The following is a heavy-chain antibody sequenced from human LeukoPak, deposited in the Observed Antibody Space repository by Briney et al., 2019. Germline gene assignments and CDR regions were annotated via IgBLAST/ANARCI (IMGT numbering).Heavy chain of an antibody. CDR1: GYTFTSYA. CDR3: ARSIIAAAVSFDY. CDR2: INAGNGNT. D-gene: IGHD6-13*01. J-gene: IGHJ4*02. V-gene: IGHV1-3*01. Sequence: ASVKVSCKASGYTFTSYAMHWVRQAPGQRLEWMGWINAGNGNTKYSQKFQGRVTITRDTSASTAYMELSSLRSEDTAVYYCARSIIAAAVSFDYWGQGTLVTVSS.